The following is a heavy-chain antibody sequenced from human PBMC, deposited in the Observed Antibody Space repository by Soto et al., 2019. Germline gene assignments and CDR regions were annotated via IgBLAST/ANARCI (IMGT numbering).Heavy chain of an antibody. Sequence: GGSLRLSCAASGFTFDTYAMSWVRQAPGKGLEWVSATTGSGGTTYYADTVKGRFTVSRDNSKNTLYLQMNSLRAEDTAVYYCAKDKGVVGARDYWGQGTLVTVSS. V-gene: IGHV3-23*01. CDR1: GFTFDTYA. D-gene: IGHD2-15*01. CDR2: TTGSGGTT. CDR3: AKDKGVVGARDY. J-gene: IGHJ4*02.